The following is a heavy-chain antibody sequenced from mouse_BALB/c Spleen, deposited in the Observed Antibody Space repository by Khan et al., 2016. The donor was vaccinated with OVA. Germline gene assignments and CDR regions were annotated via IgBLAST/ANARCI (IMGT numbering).Heavy chain of an antibody. D-gene: IGHD2-1*01. CDR2: ISSGSSNI. V-gene: IGHV5-17*02. CDR3: ARSGGNFHWYFDV. CDR1: GFTFSSFG. Sequence: EVELVESGGGLVKPGGSRKLSCAASGFTFSSFGMHWVRQAPKKGLEWVAYISSGSSNIYYVDTVKGRFTISRDNPKNTLFLQMTSLRSEDTAMYYCARSGGNFHWYFDVWGAGTSVTVSS. J-gene: IGHJ1*01.